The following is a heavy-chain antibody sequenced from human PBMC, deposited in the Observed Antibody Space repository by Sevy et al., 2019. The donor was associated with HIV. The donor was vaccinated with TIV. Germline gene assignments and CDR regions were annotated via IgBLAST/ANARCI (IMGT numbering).Heavy chain of an antibody. CDR1: GFTFDDYA. D-gene: IGHD3-9*01. CDR2: ISWNSKSI. CDR3: AKDRRDLLRYFVS. V-gene: IGHV3-9*01. J-gene: IGHJ5*02. Sequence: SLRLSCAASGFTFDDYAMHWVRQAPGKGLEWVSGISWNSKSIGYADSVKGRFTISRDNARNSLYPQMNSLRAEDTAFYYCAKDRRDLLRYFVSWGQGTPVTVSS.